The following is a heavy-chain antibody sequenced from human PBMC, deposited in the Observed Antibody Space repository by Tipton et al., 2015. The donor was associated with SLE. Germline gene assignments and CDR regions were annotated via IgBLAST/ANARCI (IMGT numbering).Heavy chain of an antibody. CDR2: IYSGVTT. D-gene: IGHD4-17*01. CDR3: ARDDYGDYALDS. Sequence: SLRLSCAASGFTFSSYAMYWVRQAPGKGLEWVSLIYSGVTTSYADSVKGRFTISRDNSKNRLFLQMNSLRSEDTAVYYCARDDYGDYALDSWGQGTLVTVSS. CDR1: GFTFSSYA. J-gene: IGHJ4*02. V-gene: IGHV3-23*03.